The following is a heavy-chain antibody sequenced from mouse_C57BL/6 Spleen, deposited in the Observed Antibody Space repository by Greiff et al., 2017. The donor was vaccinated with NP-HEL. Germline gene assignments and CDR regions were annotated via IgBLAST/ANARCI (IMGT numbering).Heavy chain of an antibody. J-gene: IGHJ4*01. V-gene: IGHV1-82*01. CDR1: GYAFSSSW. CDR3: ARSGGYIYLYAMDY. D-gene: IGHD2-2*01. CDR2: IYPGDGDT. Sequence: VQLQQSGPELVKPGASVKISCKASGYAFSSSWMNWVKQRPGKGLEWIGRIYPGDGDTNYNGKFKGKATLTADKSSSTAYMQLSSRTSEDSAFYFGARSGGYIYLYAMDYGGQGTSVTVSS.